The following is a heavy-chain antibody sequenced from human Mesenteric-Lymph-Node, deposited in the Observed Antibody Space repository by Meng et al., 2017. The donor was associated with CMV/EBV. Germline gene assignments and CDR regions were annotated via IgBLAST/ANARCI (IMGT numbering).Heavy chain of an antibody. CDR2: IFNNGNI. Sequence: RLSPGKGLEWIGSIFNNGNIYYNPSLRSRVALSVDTSNNQFSLKFNSVTAADTAVYYCARQRTTSLFGVITHSGLDYWGQGALVTVSS. CDR3: ARQRTTSLFGVITHSGLDY. V-gene: IGHV4-28*02. J-gene: IGHJ4*02. D-gene: IGHD3-3*01.